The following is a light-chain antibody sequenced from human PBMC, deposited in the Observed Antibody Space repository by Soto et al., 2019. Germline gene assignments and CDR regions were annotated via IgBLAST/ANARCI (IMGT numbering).Light chain of an antibody. CDR3: LQDINYPWT. V-gene: IGKV1-5*01. J-gene: IGKJ1*01. CDR1: QTISSW. Sequence: DIQMTQCPSTLSGSVGARVTITCRASQTISSWLAWYQQKQGTAPKVLIYHASNLQSGVPPRFSGSGYGTDFNLAISSLQTEDSATYYCLQDINYPWTFGQGTKVDIK. CDR2: HAS.